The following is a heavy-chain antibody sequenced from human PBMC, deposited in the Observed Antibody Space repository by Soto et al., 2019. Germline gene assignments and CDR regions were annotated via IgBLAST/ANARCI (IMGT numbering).Heavy chain of an antibody. J-gene: IGHJ4*02. CDR1: GFSLFTSGVG. Sequence: QITLKESGPTLVKPTQTLTLTRTLSGFSLFTSGVGVGWIRQPPGEALEWLALIYWDDDKRYSPILRSRLTITKDTSKNQVVLTVTNMEPVDTATYYCAHKGDGYRGFKYWGQGTLVTVSS. CDR2: IYWDDDK. CDR3: AHKGDGYRGFKY. D-gene: IGHD5-12*01. V-gene: IGHV2-5*02.